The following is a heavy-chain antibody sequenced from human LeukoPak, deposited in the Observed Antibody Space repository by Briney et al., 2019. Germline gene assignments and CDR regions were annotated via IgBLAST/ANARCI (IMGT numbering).Heavy chain of an antibody. J-gene: IGHJ4*02. CDR1: GFTFTSYG. Sequence: PGGSLRLSCAASGFTFTSYGMHWVRQAPGKGLEWVAFIRSDGSNKYYADSVKGRFTISRDNAKNSLYLQMNSLRAEDTAVYYCARGSLTIIAAAGDGYDLERIDYWGQGTLVTVSS. V-gene: IGHV3-30*02. CDR3: ARGSLTIIAAAGDGYDLERIDY. CDR2: IRSDGSNK. D-gene: IGHD6-13*01.